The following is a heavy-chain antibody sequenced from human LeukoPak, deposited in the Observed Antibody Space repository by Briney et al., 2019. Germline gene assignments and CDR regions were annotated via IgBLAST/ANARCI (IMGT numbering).Heavy chain of an antibody. V-gene: IGHV3-21*01. CDR1: GFTFSSYS. Sequence: GGSLRLSCAASGFTFSSYSMNWVRQARGKGLEWVSSISSSSSYIYYADSVKGRFTISRDNAKNSLYLQMNSLRAEDTAVYYCARDRQEEQLDYWGQGTLVTVSS. CDR3: ARDRQEEQLDY. J-gene: IGHJ4*02. CDR2: ISSSSSYI. D-gene: IGHD1/OR15-1a*01.